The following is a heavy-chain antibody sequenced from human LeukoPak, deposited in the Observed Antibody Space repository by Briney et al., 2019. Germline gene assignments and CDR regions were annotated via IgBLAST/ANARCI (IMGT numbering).Heavy chain of an antibody. CDR2: ITGSGGST. CDR3: ARQGLYDSSDFWTFQH. J-gene: IGHJ1*01. Sequence: GGSLRLSCAASGFTFSSYAMSWVRQAPGKGLEWVSGITGSGGSTLYADSVKGRFTISRDNAKNSVYLQMNSLSAEDTAVYYCARQGLYDSSDFWTFQHWGQGTLVTVSS. D-gene: IGHD3/OR15-3a*01. V-gene: IGHV3-23*01. CDR1: GFTFSSYA.